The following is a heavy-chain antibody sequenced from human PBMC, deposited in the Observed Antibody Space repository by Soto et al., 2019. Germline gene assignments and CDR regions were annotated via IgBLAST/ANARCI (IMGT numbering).Heavy chain of an antibody. CDR1: GFTFSSYA. CDR3: AKAHIVVVPAIRSTREY. D-gene: IGHD2-21*02. J-gene: IGHJ4*02. Sequence: PGGSLRLSCAASGFTFSSYAMSWVRQAPGKGLEWVSAISGSGGSTYYADSVKGRFTISRDNSKNTLYLQMNSLRAEDTAVYYCAKAHIVVVPAIRSTREYWGPGTLVTV. CDR2: ISGSGGST. V-gene: IGHV3-23*01.